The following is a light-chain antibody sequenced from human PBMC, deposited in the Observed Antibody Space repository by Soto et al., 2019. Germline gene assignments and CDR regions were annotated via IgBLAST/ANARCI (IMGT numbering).Light chain of an antibody. CDR2: ETD. V-gene: IGLV2-14*01. Sequence: QSALTQPASVSGSPGQSITISCTGTNNDVGGHMYVSWYQHQAGEVPKLIIYETDARPSGVSHRFSGSKSGNTASLTISGLPAEDEATYYCSAYRRGIIVFGGGTKLTVL. CDR1: NNDVGGHMY. CDR3: SAYRRGIIV. J-gene: IGLJ2*01.